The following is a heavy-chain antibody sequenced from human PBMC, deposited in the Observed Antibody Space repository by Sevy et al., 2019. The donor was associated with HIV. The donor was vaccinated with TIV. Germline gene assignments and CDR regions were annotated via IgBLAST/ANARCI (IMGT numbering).Heavy chain of an antibody. D-gene: IGHD3-22*01. J-gene: IGHJ6*02. V-gene: IGHV3-48*02. Sequence: GGSLRLSCAASGFTFSSYSMNWVRQAPGKGLEWVSYISSSSSTKYYADSVKGRFTISRDNAKNSLYLQMNSLRDEDTGVYYWARHPTCYDSRGYYYDYYYYCMDVWGQGTTVIVSS. CDR1: GFTFSSYS. CDR2: ISSSSSTK. CDR3: ARHPTCYDSRGYYYDYYYYCMDV.